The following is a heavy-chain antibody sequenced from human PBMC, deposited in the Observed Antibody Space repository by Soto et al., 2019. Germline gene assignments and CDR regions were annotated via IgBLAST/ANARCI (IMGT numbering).Heavy chain of an antibody. CDR3: AKAYFVWSSEQPYYFDY. CDR1: GFTFSNYA. D-gene: IGHD3-16*01. V-gene: IGHV3-23*01. J-gene: IGHJ4*01. Sequence: EVQLLDSGGGLVQPGGSLRLSCAASGFTFSNYAMTWVRQGPGKGLEWVSGISGSGGRSDYADSVKGRFTISRDNSKSTLYLQMNSLRAEDTAVYYCAKAYFVWSSEQPYYFDYWGHGARVTVSS. CDR2: ISGSGGRS.